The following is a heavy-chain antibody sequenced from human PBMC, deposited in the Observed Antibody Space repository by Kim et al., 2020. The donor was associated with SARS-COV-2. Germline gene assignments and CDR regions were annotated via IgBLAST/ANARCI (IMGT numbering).Heavy chain of an antibody. CDR2: IDPSDSYT. V-gene: IGHV5-10-1*01. CDR3: ARPSDHPGSYYSPEFNYGMDV. CDR1: GYSFTSYW. D-gene: IGHD3-10*01. Sequence: GESLKISCKGSGYSFTSYWISWVRQMPGKGLEWMGRIDPSDSYTNYSPSFQGHVTISADKSISTAYLQWSSLKASDTAMYYCARPSDHPGSYYSPEFNYGMDVWGQGTTVTVSS. J-gene: IGHJ6*02.